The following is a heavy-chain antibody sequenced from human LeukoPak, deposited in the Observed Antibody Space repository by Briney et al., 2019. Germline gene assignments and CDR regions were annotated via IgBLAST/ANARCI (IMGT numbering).Heavy chain of an antibody. CDR2: IIPIFGTA. V-gene: IGHV1-69*06. CDR3: ARDGQGSGLSY. Sequence: SVKVSFKASGGTFSSYAISWVRQAPGQGLEWMGGIIPIFGTANYAQKFQGRVPITADKSTSTAYMELSSLRSEDTAVYYCARDGQGSGLSYWGQGTLVTVSS. D-gene: IGHD6-19*01. CDR1: GGTFSSYA. J-gene: IGHJ4*02.